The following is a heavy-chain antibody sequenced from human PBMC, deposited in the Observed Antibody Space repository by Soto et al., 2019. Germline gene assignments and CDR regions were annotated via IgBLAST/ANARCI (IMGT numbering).Heavy chain of an antibody. CDR2: ISAYNGNT. J-gene: IGHJ6*02. D-gene: IGHD6-19*01. V-gene: IGHV1-18*04. CDR3: ARVARSGWYSYYYGMDV. CDR1: CYTFTSYG. Sequence: GASVKVSCSASCYTFTSYGISWVRQAPGQGLEWMGWISAYNGNTNYAQKLQGRVTMTTDTSTNTAYMELRSLRSDDAAVYYCARVARSGWYSYYYGMDVWGQGTTVT.